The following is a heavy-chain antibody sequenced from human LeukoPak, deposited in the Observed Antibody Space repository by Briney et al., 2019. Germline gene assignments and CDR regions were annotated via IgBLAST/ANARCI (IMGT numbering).Heavy chain of an antibody. V-gene: IGHV1-8*02. D-gene: IGHD2-2*01. Sequence: ASVKVSCKASGYTFTSYGISWVRQAPGQGLEWMGWMNPNSGNTGYAQKFQGRVTMTRNTSISTAYMELSSLRSEDTAVYYCARVASSYCSTTRCRNFECWGQGTLVTVSS. CDR2: MNPNSGNT. CDR1: GYTFTSYG. CDR3: ARVASSYCSTTRCRNFEC. J-gene: IGHJ4*02.